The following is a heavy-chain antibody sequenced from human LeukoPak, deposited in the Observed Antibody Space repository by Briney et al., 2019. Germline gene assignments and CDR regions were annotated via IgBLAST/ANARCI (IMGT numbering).Heavy chain of an antibody. CDR3: AREPVGLAFFDY. V-gene: IGHV3-21*01. D-gene: IGHD6-19*01. Sequence: PGGSLRLSCAASGFTFSSYSMNWVRQAPGKGLGWVSSISSSSSYIYYADSVKGRFTISRDNAKNSLYLQMNSLRAEDTAVYYCAREPVGLAFFDYWGQGTLVTVSS. CDR1: GFTFSSYS. CDR2: ISSSSSYI. J-gene: IGHJ4*02.